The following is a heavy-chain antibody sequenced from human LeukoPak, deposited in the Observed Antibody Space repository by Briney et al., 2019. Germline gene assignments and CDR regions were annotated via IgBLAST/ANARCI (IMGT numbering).Heavy chain of an antibody. V-gene: IGHV3-7*01. D-gene: IGHD3-3*01. CDR1: GFTFSSYW. CDR3: ASALPYYDFWSGYYGLGTFDY. CDR2: IKQDGSEK. J-gene: IGHJ4*02. Sequence: GGSLRLSCAASGFTFSSYWMSWGRQAPGKGLEWVANIKQDGSEKYYVDSVKGRFTISRDNAKNSLYLQMNSLRAEDTAVYYCASALPYYDFWSGYYGLGTFDYWGQGTLVTVSS.